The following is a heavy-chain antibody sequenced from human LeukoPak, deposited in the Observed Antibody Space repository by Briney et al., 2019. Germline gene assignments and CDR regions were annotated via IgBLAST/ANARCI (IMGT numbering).Heavy chain of an antibody. J-gene: IGHJ4*02. Sequence: SVKVSCKASGYTFTSYDINWVRQATGQGLEWMGRIIPILGIANYAQKFQGRVTITAEKSTSTAYMELSSLRSEDTAVYYCARALVAGPDAEAHFDYWGQGTLVTVSS. CDR1: GYTFTSYD. CDR3: ARALVAGPDAEAHFDY. CDR2: IIPILGIA. V-gene: IGHV1-69*04. D-gene: IGHD6-19*01.